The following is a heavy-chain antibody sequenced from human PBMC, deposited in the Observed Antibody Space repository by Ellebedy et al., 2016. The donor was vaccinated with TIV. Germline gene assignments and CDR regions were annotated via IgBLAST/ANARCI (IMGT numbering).Heavy chain of an antibody. CDR1: GYTFTSYY. CDR3: ATMEDYGDYAGVFDY. J-gene: IGHJ4*02. V-gene: IGHV1-46*01. CDR2: INPSGGST. D-gene: IGHD4-17*01. Sequence: AASVKVSCKASGYTFTSYYMHWVRHAPGQGLEWMGIINPSGGSTSYAQKFQGRVTMTRDTSTSTVYMELSSLRSEDTAVYYCATMEDYGDYAGVFDYWGQGTLVTVSS.